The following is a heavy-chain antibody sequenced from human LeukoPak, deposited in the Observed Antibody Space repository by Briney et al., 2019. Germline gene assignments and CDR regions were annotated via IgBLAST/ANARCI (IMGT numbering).Heavy chain of an antibody. V-gene: IGHV3-23*01. D-gene: IGHD1-26*01. Sequence: PGGSLGLSCAASGLTLSSNAMTWVRQAPGKGLEGASSISGTSGSSTYADSVKGRFTISRDNAKNTLYLQMNSLRAEDTAVYYCARDPPGWELPHDYWGQGTLVTVSS. CDR2: ISGTSGSS. CDR3: ARDPPGWELPHDY. J-gene: IGHJ4*02. CDR1: GLTLSSNA.